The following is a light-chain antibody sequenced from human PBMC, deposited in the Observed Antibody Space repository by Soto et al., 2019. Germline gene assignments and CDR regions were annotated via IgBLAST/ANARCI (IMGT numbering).Light chain of an antibody. CDR3: QQYGSSPPYT. Sequence: EVVLTQSPGTLSLSPGERATLSCRASQSVSNNYLAWYQQKPGQAPRLLIFGSSDRAIGIPDRFSGSGSGTDFTLTISRLEPEDFAMYYCQQYGSSPPYTFGLGTKLEIK. CDR2: GSS. J-gene: IGKJ2*01. CDR1: QSVSNNY. V-gene: IGKV3-20*01.